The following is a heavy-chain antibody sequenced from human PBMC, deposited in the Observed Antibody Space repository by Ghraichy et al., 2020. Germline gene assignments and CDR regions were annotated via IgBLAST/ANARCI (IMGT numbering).Heavy chain of an antibody. D-gene: IGHD2-2*01. V-gene: IGHV4-34*01. CDR1: GGSFSGYY. J-gene: IGHJ5*02. CDR2: INHSGST. CDR3: ARGQRDIVVVPAAQNWFDP. Sequence: SETLSLTCAVYGGSFSGYYWSWIRQPPGKGLEWIGEINHSGSTNYNPSLKSRVTISVDTSKNQFSLKLSSVTAADTAVYYCARGQRDIVVVPAAQNWFDPWGQGTLVTVSS.